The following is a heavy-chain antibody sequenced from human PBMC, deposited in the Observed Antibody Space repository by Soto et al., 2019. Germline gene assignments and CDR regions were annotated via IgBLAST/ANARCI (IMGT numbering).Heavy chain of an antibody. V-gene: IGHV2-5*02. CDR2: IYWDDSK. J-gene: IGHJ4*02. Sequence: QITLKESGPTLVKPTQTLTLTCTFSGFSLTTDRVGVGWIRQPPGEALEWLAVIYWDDSKTYRPSLESRLTIPKDTSKTQVALTMPNMDSLDTATYYCAHAYGGRSLYWGQGTLVTVSS. CDR1: GFSLTTDRVG. CDR3: AHAYGGRSLY. D-gene: IGHD1-26*01.